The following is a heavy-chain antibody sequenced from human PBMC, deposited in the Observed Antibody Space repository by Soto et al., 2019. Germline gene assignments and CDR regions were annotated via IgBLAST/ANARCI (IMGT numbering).Heavy chain of an antibody. Sequence: GGSLRLSCAASGFTFSSYAMHWVRQAPGKGLEWVAVISYDGSNKYYADSVKGRFTISRDNSKNTLYLQMNSLRAEDTAVYYCARDFSDAARGYYYYGMDVWGQGTTVTVSS. J-gene: IGHJ6*02. CDR1: GFTFSSYA. CDR3: ARDFSDAARGYYYYGMDV. V-gene: IGHV3-30-3*01. CDR2: ISYDGSNK. D-gene: IGHD2-15*01.